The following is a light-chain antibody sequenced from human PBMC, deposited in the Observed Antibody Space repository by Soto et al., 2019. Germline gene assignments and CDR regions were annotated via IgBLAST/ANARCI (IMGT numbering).Light chain of an antibody. V-gene: IGKV1-27*01. CDR2: DAS. Sequence: IQLTQSPSSLSASVGDRVTITCRASQDSTKYLAWYQQKPGKAPNLLIYDASTLHSGVPSRFSGSGSGTDFTLTISGLQPEDVATYYCQKYNSAPWTFGPGTKVDIK. CDR3: QKYNSAPWT. J-gene: IGKJ1*01. CDR1: QDSTKY.